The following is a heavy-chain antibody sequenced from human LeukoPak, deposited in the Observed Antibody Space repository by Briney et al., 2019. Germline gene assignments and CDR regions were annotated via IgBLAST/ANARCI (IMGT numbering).Heavy chain of an antibody. D-gene: IGHD2-2*01. V-gene: IGHV1-18*01. CDR1: GYIFANYD. J-gene: IGHJ5*02. Sequence: ASVKVSCKASGYIFANYDITWVRQAPGQGLEWMGRISTSNGDTNYAQSLQGRVTMTTDTFTSTVYMELRSLRSDDTAVYYCARDPYHRLGPPLDLWGQGTLVTASS. CDR2: ISTSNGDT. CDR3: ARDPYHRLGPPLDL.